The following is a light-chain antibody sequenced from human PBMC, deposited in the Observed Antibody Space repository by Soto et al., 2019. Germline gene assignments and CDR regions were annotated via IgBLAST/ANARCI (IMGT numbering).Light chain of an antibody. V-gene: IGKV1-39*01. CDR3: QQSYSTPRT. J-gene: IGKJ1*01. CDR1: QSISSY. Sequence: DIQMTQSPSSLSASVGDRVTITCRASQSISSYLNWYQQKPGKAPKLLIYAASSLQSGVPSRFSGSGSWTDFTLTISSLQPEDFATYYCQQSYSTPRTVGQGTKVEIK. CDR2: AAS.